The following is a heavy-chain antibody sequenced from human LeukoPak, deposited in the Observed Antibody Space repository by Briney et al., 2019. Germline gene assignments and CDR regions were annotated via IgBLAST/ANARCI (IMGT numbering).Heavy chain of an antibody. CDR3: AGDLGQLLYHEGFDY. D-gene: IGHD2-2*02. Sequence: GGSLRLSCAASGFTFSSYSMNWVRQAPGKGLERVSYISSSSSTIYYADSAKGRFTISRDNAKNSLYLQVNSLRAEDTAVYYCAGDLGQLLYHEGFDYWGQGTLVTVSS. CDR1: GFTFSSYS. J-gene: IGHJ4*02. V-gene: IGHV3-48*01. CDR2: ISSSSSTI.